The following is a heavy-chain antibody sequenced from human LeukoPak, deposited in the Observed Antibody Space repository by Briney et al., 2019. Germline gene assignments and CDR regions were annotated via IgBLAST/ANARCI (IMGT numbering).Heavy chain of an antibody. D-gene: IGHD2-21*02. Sequence: QPSETLSLTCTVSGGSISSYYWSWIRQPPRKGLEWIGYIYYSGSTNYNPSLKSRVTISVDTSKNQFSLKLSSVTAADTAVYYCARGGYCGGDCYFYYWGQGTLVTVSS. CDR1: GGSISSYY. J-gene: IGHJ4*02. CDR3: ARGGYCGGDCYFYY. CDR2: IYYSGST. V-gene: IGHV4-59*08.